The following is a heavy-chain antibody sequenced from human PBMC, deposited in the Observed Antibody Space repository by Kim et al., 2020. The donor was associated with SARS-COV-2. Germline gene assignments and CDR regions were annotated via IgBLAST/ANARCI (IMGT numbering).Heavy chain of an antibody. CDR2: R. CDR3: ARDVGTGRHDC. D-gene: IGHD1-26*01. V-gene: IGHV3-7*01. Sequence: RNAVDSGKGRFTISSDNAKNSVYLQLNSLRAEDAAMYYCARDVGTGRHDCWGQGTLVTVSS. J-gene: IGHJ4*02.